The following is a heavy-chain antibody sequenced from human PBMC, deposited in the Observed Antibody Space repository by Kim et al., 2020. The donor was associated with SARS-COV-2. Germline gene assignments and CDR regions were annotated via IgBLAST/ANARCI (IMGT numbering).Heavy chain of an antibody. CDR2: INHSGST. J-gene: IGHJ2*01. Sequence: SETLSLTCAVYGGSFSGYYWSWIRQPPGKGLEWIGEINHSGSTNYNPSLKSRVTKSVDTSKNQFSLKLSSGSAADTAVYYCARLKGVVNPEWYFDLWGRGTLVTVSS. CDR1: GGSFSGYY. V-gene: IGHV4-34*01. D-gene: IGHD3-22*01. CDR3: ARLKGVVNPEWYFDL.